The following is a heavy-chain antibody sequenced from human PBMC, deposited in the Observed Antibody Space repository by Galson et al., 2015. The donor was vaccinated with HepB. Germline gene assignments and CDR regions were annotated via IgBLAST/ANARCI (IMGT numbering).Heavy chain of an antibody. D-gene: IGHD4-17*01. V-gene: IGHV4-39*01. CDR2: IYYAGKT. CDR3: ARHSTVTLGPIVGVPFDQ. J-gene: IGHJ4*02. Sequence: ETLSLTCTVSGGSISTSGYYWGWIRQSPGKGLEWIGCIYYAGKTYHNPALQSRGTISVDTSKNEFSLKLSSVTAADTAVYYCARHSTVTLGPIVGVPFDQWGQGTLVTVSS. CDR1: GGSISTSGYY.